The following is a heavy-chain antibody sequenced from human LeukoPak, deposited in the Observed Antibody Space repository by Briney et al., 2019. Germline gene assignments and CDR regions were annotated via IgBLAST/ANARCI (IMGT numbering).Heavy chain of an antibody. CDR1: GFTFSSYE. J-gene: IGHJ4*02. CDR2: ISSSGSTI. Sequence: QPGGSLRLSCAASGFTFSSYEMNWVRQAPGKGLEWVSYISSSGSTIYYADSVKGRFTISRGNAKNSLYLQMNSLRAEDTAVYYCARSGYYFDYWGQGTLVTVSS. V-gene: IGHV3-48*03. CDR3: ARSGYYFDY. D-gene: IGHD5-12*01.